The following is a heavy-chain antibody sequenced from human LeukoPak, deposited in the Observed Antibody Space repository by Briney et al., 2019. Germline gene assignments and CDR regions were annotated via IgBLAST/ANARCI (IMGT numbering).Heavy chain of an antibody. CDR3: TTEIYLGYYYDSSGYYEFDY. V-gene: IGHV3-15*01. J-gene: IGHJ4*02. Sequence: GGSLRLSCAASGFTFSNAWMSWVRQAPGKGLEWVGRIKSKTDGGTTDYAAPVKGRFTISRDDSKNTLYLQMNSLKTEDTAVYYCTTEIYLGYYYDSSGYYEFDYWGRGTLVTVSS. D-gene: IGHD3-22*01. CDR2: IKSKTDGGTT. CDR1: GFTFSNAW.